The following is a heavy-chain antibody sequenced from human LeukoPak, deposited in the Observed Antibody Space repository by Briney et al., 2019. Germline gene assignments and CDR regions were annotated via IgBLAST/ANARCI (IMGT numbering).Heavy chain of an antibody. CDR2: IYYSGST. CDR3: ARDSYDILTGSSLPSDY. CDR1: GGSISSSSYY. V-gene: IGHV4-39*07. Sequence: SETLSLTCTVSGGSISSSSYYWGWIHQPPGKGLEWIGSIYYSGSTYYNPSLKSRVTISVDTSKNQFSLKLSSVTAADTAVYYCARDSYDILTGSSLPSDYWGQGTLVTVSS. D-gene: IGHD3-9*01. J-gene: IGHJ4*02.